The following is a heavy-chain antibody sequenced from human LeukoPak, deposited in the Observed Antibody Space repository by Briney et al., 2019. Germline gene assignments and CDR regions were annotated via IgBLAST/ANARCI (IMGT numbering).Heavy chain of an antibody. J-gene: IGHJ3*02. CDR3: ARANYYDSSGYSRGAFDI. D-gene: IGHD3-22*01. Sequence: SETLSLTCTVSGGSISSSPYYWGWIRQPPGKGLEWIGSIYYSGTTHYNPSLESRVTISVDTSKNQFSLKLASATAADTAVYYCARANYYDSSGYSRGAFDIWGQGTMVTVSS. CDR2: IYYSGTT. CDR1: GGSISSSPYY. V-gene: IGHV4-39*07.